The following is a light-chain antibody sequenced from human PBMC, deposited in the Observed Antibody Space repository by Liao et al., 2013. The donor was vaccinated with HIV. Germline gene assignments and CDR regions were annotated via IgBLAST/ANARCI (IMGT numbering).Light chain of an antibody. CDR2: KDT. V-gene: IGLV3-25*02. J-gene: IGLJ1*01. CDR1: ALPKQY. CDR3: QAWDRGMGV. Sequence: SYVLTQPPSVSVSPGQTARITCSGDALPKQYTYWYQQKPGQAPVMVMFKDTERASGIPERFSGSNSGNTATLTISRVEAGDEADYYCQAWDRGMGVFGTGTKVTVL.